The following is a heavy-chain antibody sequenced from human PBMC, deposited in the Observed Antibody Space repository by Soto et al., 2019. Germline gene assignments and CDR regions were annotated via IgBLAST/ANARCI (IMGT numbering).Heavy chain of an antibody. J-gene: IGHJ3*02. D-gene: IGHD3-22*01. CDR1: GGSISSYY. V-gene: IGHV4-4*07. Sequence: SETLSLTCSVSGGSISSYYWSWIRQPAGKGLEWIGRIYTSGSTNYNPSLKSRVTMSVGTSKNQFSLKLSSVTAADTAVYYCARVPSGYYYDSSGSHLGAFDIWGQGTMVTVSS. CDR2: IYTSGST. CDR3: ARVPSGYYYDSSGSHLGAFDI.